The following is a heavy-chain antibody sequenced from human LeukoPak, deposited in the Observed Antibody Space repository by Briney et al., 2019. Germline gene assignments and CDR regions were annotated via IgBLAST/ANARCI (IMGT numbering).Heavy chain of an antibody. Sequence: GGSLRLSCAASRFSFSSYGMHWVRQAPGKGLEWVAVIWYDGSNKYYADSVKGRFTISRDNSKNTLYLQMNSLRAEDTAVYYCARDLGYEENYWGQGTLVTVSS. CDR3: ARDLGYEENY. J-gene: IGHJ4*02. CDR2: IWYDGSNK. D-gene: IGHD5-12*01. CDR1: RFSFSSYG. V-gene: IGHV3-33*01.